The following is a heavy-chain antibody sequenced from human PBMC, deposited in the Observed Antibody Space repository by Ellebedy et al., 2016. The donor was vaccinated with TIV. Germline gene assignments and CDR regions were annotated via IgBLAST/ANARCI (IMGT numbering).Heavy chain of an antibody. Sequence: SETLSLTXTVSGGSLSSYYWSWIRQPPGKGLEWIGYIYDSGSTNYSPSLKSRVTISVDTSTTQFSLKLRSVTAADTAVYYCARGTASAHFDWLYYFDFWGQGTLVTVSS. CDR1: GGSLSSYY. D-gene: IGHD3-9*01. CDR3: ARGTASAHFDWLYYFDF. J-gene: IGHJ4*02. V-gene: IGHV4-59*01. CDR2: IYDSGST.